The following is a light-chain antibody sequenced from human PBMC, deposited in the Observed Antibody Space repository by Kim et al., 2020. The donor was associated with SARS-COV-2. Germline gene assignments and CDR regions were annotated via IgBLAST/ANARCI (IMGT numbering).Light chain of an antibody. V-gene: IGKV1-8*01. Sequence: AIRMTQSPSTLSASTGDRVTISCRASQGISSWLAWYQQKPGKAPNLLIYAASTLESGVPSRFSGSGSGTDFTLTISCLQSDDFATYYCQQYNSYPLTFGGGTKVDIK. CDR2: AAS. CDR1: QGISSW. J-gene: IGKJ4*01. CDR3: QQYNSYPLT.